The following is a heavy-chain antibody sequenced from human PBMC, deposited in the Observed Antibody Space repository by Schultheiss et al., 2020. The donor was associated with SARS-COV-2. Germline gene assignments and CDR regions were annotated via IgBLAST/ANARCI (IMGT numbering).Heavy chain of an antibody. J-gene: IGHJ5*02. D-gene: IGHD6-19*01. Sequence: SQTLSLTCAVSGGSISSSTYYWGWIRQSPGTGLEWIGEINHSGNTYYNPSLKSRVTISVDTSKNQFSLKLSSVTAADTAVFYCARHQYSSGWYTVTWFGPWGQGTLVTVSS. V-gene: IGHV4-39*01. CDR3: ARHQYSSGWYTVTWFGP. CDR2: INHSGNT. CDR1: GGSISSSTYY.